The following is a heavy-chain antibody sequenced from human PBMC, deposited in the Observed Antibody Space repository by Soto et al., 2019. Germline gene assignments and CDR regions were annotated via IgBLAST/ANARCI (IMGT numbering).Heavy chain of an antibody. D-gene: IGHD2-2*01. V-gene: IGHV1-69*13. Sequence: SVKVSCKASGGTFSSYAISWVRQAPGQGLEWMGGIIPIFGTANYAQKFQGRVTITADESTSTAYMELSSLRSEDTAVYYCARGVCSSTSCLYYYYYGMDVWGQGTTVTVSS. CDR2: IIPIFGTA. CDR1: GGTFSSYA. CDR3: ARGVCSSTSCLYYYYYGMDV. J-gene: IGHJ6*02.